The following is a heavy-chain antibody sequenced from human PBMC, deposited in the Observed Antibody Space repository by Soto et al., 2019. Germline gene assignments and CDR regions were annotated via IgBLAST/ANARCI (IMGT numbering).Heavy chain of an antibody. Sequence: EVQLLESGGGLVQPGGSLRLSCAASGLTFSSHAMSWVRQAPGKGLQWVSAISGSGGVTYYADSVKGRFTISRDNSKNTLYLXMXXLRAXXTXXXYXXXXITVTTPHYGMDVWGQGTTVTVSS. V-gene: IGHV3-23*01. CDR2: ISGSGGVT. J-gene: IGHJ6*02. CDR3: XXXITVTTPHYGMDV. CDR1: GLTFSSHA. D-gene: IGHD4-17*01.